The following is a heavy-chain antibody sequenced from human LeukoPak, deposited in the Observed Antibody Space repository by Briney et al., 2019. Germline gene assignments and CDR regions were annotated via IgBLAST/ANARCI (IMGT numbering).Heavy chain of an antibody. CDR1: GGSISSYY. D-gene: IGHD1-26*01. J-gene: IGHJ3*02. V-gene: IGHV4-59*12. CDR3: ARKDYSGSYYDAFDI. CDR2: IYYSGST. Sequence: SETLSLTCTVSGGSISSYYWSWIRQPPGKGLEWIGYIYYSGSTNSNPSLKSRVTISVDTSKNQFSLKLSSVTAADTAVYYCARKDYSGSYYDAFDIWGQGTMVTVSS.